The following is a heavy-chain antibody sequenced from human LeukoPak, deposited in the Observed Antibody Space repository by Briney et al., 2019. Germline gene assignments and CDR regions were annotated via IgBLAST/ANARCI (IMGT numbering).Heavy chain of an antibody. CDR2: IYSGGST. V-gene: IGHV3-66*01. CDR1: GFTVSSNY. J-gene: IGHJ4*02. CDR3: VRDEATVTTAFDY. Sequence: RAGGSLRLSCAASGFTVSSNYMSWVRQAPGKGLEWVSVIYSGGSTYYADSVKGRLTISRDNSKNTLYLQMNSLRAEDTAVYYCVRDEATVTTAFDYWGQGTLVTVSS. D-gene: IGHD4-17*01.